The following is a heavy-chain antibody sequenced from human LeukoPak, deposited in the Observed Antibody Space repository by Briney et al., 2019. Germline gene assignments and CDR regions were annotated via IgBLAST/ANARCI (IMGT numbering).Heavy chain of an antibody. V-gene: IGHV3-21*01. J-gene: IGHJ6*02. Sequence: GGSLRLSCAASGFTFSSYSMNWVRQAPGKGLEWVSSISSSSSYIYYADSLKGRFTISRDNAKNSLYLQMNSLRAEDTAVYYCARDLYYYGSGSPHGMDVWGQGTTVTVSS. D-gene: IGHD3-10*01. CDR2: ISSSSSYI. CDR1: GFTFSSYS. CDR3: ARDLYYYGSGSPHGMDV.